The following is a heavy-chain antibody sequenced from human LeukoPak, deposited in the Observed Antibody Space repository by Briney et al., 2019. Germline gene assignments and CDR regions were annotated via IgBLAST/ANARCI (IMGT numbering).Heavy chain of an antibody. CDR2: ISYDGSNK. J-gene: IGHJ4*02. Sequence: GGSLRLSCAASGFTFSSYAMHWVRQAPAKGLEWVAVISYDGSNKYYADSVKGRFTISRDNSKNTLYLQMNSLRAEDTAVYYCARESVAAASFDYWGQGTLVTVSS. CDR3: ARESVAAASFDY. V-gene: IGHV3-30*04. CDR1: GFTFSSYA. D-gene: IGHD6-13*01.